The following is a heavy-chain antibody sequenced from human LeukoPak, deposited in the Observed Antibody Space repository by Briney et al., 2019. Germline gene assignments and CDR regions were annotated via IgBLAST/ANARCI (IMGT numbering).Heavy chain of an antibody. D-gene: IGHD3-3*01. CDR2: ISGSGGST. J-gene: IGHJ4*02. Sequence: GGSLRLSCAASGFTFSSYAMSWVRQAPGKGLEWVSAISGSGGSTYYADSVKGRFTISRDNSKNTLYLQLNSLRAEDTAVYYCAKDYDFWSGYYTIPTLFDYWGQGTLVTVSS. CDR3: AKDYDFWSGYYTIPTLFDY. V-gene: IGHV3-23*01. CDR1: GFTFSSYA.